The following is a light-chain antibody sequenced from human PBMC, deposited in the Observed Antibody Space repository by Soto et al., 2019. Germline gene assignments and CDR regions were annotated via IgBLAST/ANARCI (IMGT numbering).Light chain of an antibody. V-gene: IGLV2-11*01. Sequence: QSVLTQPRSVSGSPGPSVTISCTGTSSDVGGYNYVSWYQQHPGKAPKLMIYDVSERPSGVPDRFSGSKSGNTASLTISGLQAEDEADYYCCSYAGSFYVFGTGTKVTV. CDR3: CSYAGSFYV. CDR1: SSDVGGYNY. J-gene: IGLJ1*01. CDR2: DVS.